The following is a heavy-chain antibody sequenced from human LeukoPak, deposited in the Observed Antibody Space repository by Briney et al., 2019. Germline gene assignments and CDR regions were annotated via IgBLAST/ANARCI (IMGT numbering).Heavy chain of an antibody. CDR1: GYTFTSYG. D-gene: IGHD3-10*01. CDR3: ARERVWPGSGSWATYYYGMDV. Sequence: ASVKVSCKASGYTFTSYGISWVRQAPGQGLEWMGWISAYNGNTNYAQKLQGRVTMTTDTSTSTAYMELRSLRSDDTAVYYCARERVWPGSGSWATYYYGMDVWGKGTTVTVSS. J-gene: IGHJ6*04. V-gene: IGHV1-18*04. CDR2: ISAYNGNT.